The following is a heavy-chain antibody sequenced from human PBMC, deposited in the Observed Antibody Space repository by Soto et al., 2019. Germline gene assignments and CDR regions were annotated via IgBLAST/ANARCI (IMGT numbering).Heavy chain of an antibody. J-gene: IGHJ2*01. CDR3: TRELITLTTAWYFDL. CDR1: GGSISGGIYY. D-gene: IGHD7-27*01. Sequence: QVQMQESGPGLVKPSETLSLTCTVSGGSISGGIYYWSCVRQSPGKGLEWIGYIFHIGSTFDNPSLGRRVTMSVHSSKKQYSLRLSSVTAPDTDMYYCTRELITLTTAWYFDLWGRGTLVTVSS. CDR2: IFHIGST. V-gene: IGHV4-30-4*01.